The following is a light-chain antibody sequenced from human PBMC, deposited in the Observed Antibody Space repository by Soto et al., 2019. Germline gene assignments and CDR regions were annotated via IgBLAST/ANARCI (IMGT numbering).Light chain of an antibody. CDR3: QQANGFPLT. J-gene: IGKJ2*01. CDR2: AAS. Sequence: DVQMTQSPSSVSASVGDRVTITCRTSQDIRSWLTWYQQKPGQAPKLLIYAASTLQNGVPSRFSGSGSGTDFTLTISGLQPEDFATYYGQQANGFPLTCGQATRLDIK. V-gene: IGKV1-12*01. CDR1: QDIRSW.